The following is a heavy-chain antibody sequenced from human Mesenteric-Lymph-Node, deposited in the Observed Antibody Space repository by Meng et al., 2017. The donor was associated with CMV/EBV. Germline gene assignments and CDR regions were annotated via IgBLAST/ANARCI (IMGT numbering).Heavy chain of an antibody. CDR2: INHSGST. CDR3: ARGAGYYDVWSGYYHNWFDP. D-gene: IGHD3-3*01. CDR1: GGSFSGYY. Sequence: SETLSLTCAVYGGSFSGYYWSWIRQPPGKGLEWIGEINHSGSTNYNPSLKSRVTISVDTSKNQFSLKLSSVTAADTAVYYCARGAGYYDVWSGYYHNWFDPWGQGTLVTVSS. J-gene: IGHJ5*02. V-gene: IGHV4-34*01.